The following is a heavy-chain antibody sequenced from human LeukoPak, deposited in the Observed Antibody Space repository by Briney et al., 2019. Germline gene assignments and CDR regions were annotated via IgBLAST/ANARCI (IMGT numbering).Heavy chain of an antibody. CDR2: IYYSGST. Sequence: SETLSLTCTVSGGSISSGDYYWSWIRQPPGKGLEWIGYIYYSGSTYYNPSLKSRVTISVDTSKNQFSLKLSSVTAADTAVYYCARVRPTVVPAAIYYYYMDVWGKGTTVTVSS. CDR1: GGSISSGDYY. V-gene: IGHV4-30-4*08. D-gene: IGHD2-2*02. J-gene: IGHJ6*03. CDR3: ARVRPTVVPAAIYYYYMDV.